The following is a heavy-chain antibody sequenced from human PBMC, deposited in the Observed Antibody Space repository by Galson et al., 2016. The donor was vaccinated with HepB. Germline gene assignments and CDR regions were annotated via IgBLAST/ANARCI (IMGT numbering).Heavy chain of an antibody. D-gene: IGHD1-26*01. CDR1: GASASSHY. Sequence: LSLTCSVSGASASSHYWGWIRQPPGKGLEWIGSMYYGGSTNYNPSLKSRVTISVDTAKNQFSLKLKSVTAADTAVYYCARHPPSGYYYYGLDVWGQGTTVTVSS. CDR3: ARHPPSGYYYYGLDV. V-gene: IGHV4-39*01. CDR2: MYYGGST. J-gene: IGHJ6*02.